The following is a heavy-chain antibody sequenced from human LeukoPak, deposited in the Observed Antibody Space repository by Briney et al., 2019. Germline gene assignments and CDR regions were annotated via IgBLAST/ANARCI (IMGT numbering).Heavy chain of an antibody. CDR2: IYTSGST. J-gene: IGHJ6*03. CDR3: AREAGYYYDSSGYYYYYYYMDV. CDR1: GGSLSSGSYY. D-gene: IGHD3-22*01. Sequence: SETLSLTCTVSGGSLSSGSYYWGWIRQPAGKGLEWIGRIYTSGSTNYNPSLKSRVTISVDTSKNQFSLKLSSVTAADTAVYYCAREAGYYYDSSGYYYYYYYMDVWGKGTTVTVSS. V-gene: IGHV4-61*02.